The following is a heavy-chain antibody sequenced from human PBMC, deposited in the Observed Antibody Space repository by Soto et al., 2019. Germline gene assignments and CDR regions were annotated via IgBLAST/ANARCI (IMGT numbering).Heavy chain of an antibody. CDR3: ARDDAVEMATIIWVTPLDY. V-gene: IGHV3-30-3*01. CDR1: GFTFSSYA. J-gene: IGHJ4*02. CDR2: ISYDGSNK. D-gene: IGHD5-12*01. Sequence: QVQLVESGGGVVQPGRSLRLSCAASGFTFSSYAMHWVRQAPGKGLEWVAVISYDGSNKYYADSVKGRFTISRDNSKNTLYLQMNGLRAEDTAVYYCARDDAVEMATIIWVTPLDYWGQGTLVTVSS.